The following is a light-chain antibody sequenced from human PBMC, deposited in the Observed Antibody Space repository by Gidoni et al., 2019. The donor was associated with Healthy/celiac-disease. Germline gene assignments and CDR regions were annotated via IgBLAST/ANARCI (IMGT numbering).Light chain of an antibody. CDR3: QQYYSTPLA. V-gene: IGKV4-1*01. Sequence: DIVMTQSPDSLAVSLGERATINCKSSQSVLYSSNNKNYLAWYQQKPGQPPKLLIYWASTREAGGPDRFSGSGSGTDFTRTISSLQAEDGAVYYCQQYYSTPLAFGQGTKVEIK. J-gene: IGKJ1*01. CDR2: WAS. CDR1: QSVLYSSNNKNY.